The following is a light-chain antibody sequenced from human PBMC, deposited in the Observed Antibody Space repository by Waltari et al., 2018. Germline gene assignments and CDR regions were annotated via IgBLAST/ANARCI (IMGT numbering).Light chain of an antibody. Sequence: SYELTQPSSVPVSPAQTARITCSADVLAVKHVRWFQQKPGQAPVLVIYKDSERPSGIPERFSGSSSGTTVTLTISGAQVEDDGDYYCYSATDNNRFGGGTKLTVL. CDR3: YSATDNNR. V-gene: IGLV3-27*01. J-gene: IGLJ2*01. CDR1: VLAVKH. CDR2: KDS.